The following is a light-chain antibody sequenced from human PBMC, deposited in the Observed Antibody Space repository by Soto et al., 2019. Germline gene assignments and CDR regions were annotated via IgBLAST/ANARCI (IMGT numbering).Light chain of an antibody. CDR2: TSS. CDR3: QQSFSSPQT. V-gene: IGKV1-39*01. J-gene: IGKJ1*01. Sequence: DIQMTQSPSSLSASVGDRVTITCRATQSIRSYINWYQQKIGQAPKLLIYTSSNLQSWVPSRFSGRGSGTDFPLTINTLQPEDFATYYCQQSFSSPQTFGQGTKVEIK. CDR1: QSIRSY.